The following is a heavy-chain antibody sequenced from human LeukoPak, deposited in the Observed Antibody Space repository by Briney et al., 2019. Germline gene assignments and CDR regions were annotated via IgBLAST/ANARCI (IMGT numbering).Heavy chain of an antibody. CDR2: MNPNSGGT. CDR1: GYSSTGYY. V-gene: IGHV1-2*02. CDR3: ARDHQLPLLGWFDP. J-gene: IGHJ5*02. D-gene: IGHD2-2*01. Sequence: ASVKVSCKASGYSSTGYYMHWVRQAPGQGLEWMGWMNPNSGGTNYAQNFQGRVTMTRDTSISTAYMELSRLRSDDTAVYYCARDHQLPLLGWFDPWGQGTLVTVSS.